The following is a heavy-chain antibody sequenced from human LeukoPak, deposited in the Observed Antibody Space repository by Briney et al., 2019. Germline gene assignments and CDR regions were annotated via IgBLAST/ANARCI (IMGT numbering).Heavy chain of an antibody. D-gene: IGHD3-3*01. J-gene: IGHJ4*02. CDR1: GFTFSSYA. V-gene: IGHV3-23*01. CDR2: ISGSGGST. Sequence: GGSLRLSCAASGFTFSSYAMSWVRQAPGKGLEWVSAISGSGGSTYYADSVKGRFTISRDNSKNTLYLQMNSLRAEDTAVYYCAKIVYYGGDFWSGYQYYFDYWGQGTLVTVSS. CDR3: AKIVYYGGDFWSGYQYYFDY.